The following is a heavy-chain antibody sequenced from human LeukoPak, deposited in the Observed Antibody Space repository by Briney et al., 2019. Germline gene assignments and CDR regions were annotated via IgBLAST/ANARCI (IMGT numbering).Heavy chain of an antibody. D-gene: IGHD3/OR15-3a*01. V-gene: IGHV3-21*01. CDR3: ARAARTGGLGYYFDY. Sequence: GGSLRLSCAASGFTFSSYSMNWVRQAPGKGLEWVSSISSSSSYIYYADSVKGRFTISRDNAKNSLYLQMNSLRAEDTAVYYCARAARTGGLGYYFDYWGQGTLVT. J-gene: IGHJ4*02. CDR1: GFTFSSYS. CDR2: ISSSSSYI.